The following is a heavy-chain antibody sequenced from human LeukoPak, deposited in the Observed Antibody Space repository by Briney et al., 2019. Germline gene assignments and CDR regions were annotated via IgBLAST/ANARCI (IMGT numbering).Heavy chain of an antibody. CDR3: ASIAARPFYYGMDV. D-gene: IGHD6-6*01. CDR1: DGSVSSGSYY. V-gene: IGHV4-31*03. Sequence: SETLSLTCTVSDGSVSSGSYYWSWIRQPPGKGLEWIGYIYYSGSTYYNPSLKSRVTISVDTSKNQFSLKLSSVTAADTAVYYCASIAARPFYYGMDVWGQGTTVTVSS. J-gene: IGHJ6*02. CDR2: IYYSGST.